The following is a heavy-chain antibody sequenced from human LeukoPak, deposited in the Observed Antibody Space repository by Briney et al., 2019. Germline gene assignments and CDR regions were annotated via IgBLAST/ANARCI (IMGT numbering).Heavy chain of an antibody. CDR2: VTGSSGGT. V-gene: IGHV3-23*01. CDR1: GFTFSSYA. D-gene: IGHD6-6*01. J-gene: IGHJ5*02. CDR3: AKSGHSTSSWFDP. Sequence: GGSLRLSCAASGFTFSSYAMTWVRQAPGKGLEWVSAVTGSSGGTYYADSVKGRFTISRDDSKSTQYLQMNSLRVEDTAVYYCAKSGHSTSSWFDPWGQGTLVIVSS.